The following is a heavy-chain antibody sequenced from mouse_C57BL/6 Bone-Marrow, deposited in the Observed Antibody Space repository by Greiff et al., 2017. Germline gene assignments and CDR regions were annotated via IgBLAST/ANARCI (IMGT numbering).Heavy chain of an antibody. CDR3: TREGLRPAWFAY. J-gene: IGHJ3*01. CDR1: GFTFSSYA. D-gene: IGHD2-4*01. V-gene: IGHV5-9-1*02. Sequence: EVQRVESGEGLVKPGGSLKLSCAASGFTFSSYAMSWVRQTPEKRLEWVAYISSGGDYIYYADTVKGRFTISRDNARNTLYLQMSSLKSEDTAMYYCTREGLRPAWFAYWGQGTLVTVSA. CDR2: ISSGGDYI.